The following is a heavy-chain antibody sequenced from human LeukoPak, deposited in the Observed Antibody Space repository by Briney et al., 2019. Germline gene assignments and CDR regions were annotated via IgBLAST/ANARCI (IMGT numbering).Heavy chain of an antibody. Sequence: SETLSLTCTVSGGSISSYYWSWIRQPPGKGLEWIGYIYYSGSTNYNPSLKSRVTISVDTSKNQFSLKLSSVTAADTAVYYCARGQTYYYGTNFDYWGQGTLVTVSS. J-gene: IGHJ4*02. CDR3: ARGQTYYYGTNFDY. V-gene: IGHV4-59*08. CDR1: GGSISSYY. CDR2: IYYSGST. D-gene: IGHD3-10*01.